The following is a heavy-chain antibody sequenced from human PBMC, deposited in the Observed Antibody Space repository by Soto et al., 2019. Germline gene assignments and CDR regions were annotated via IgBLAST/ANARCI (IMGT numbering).Heavy chain of an antibody. V-gene: IGHV3-30-3*01. J-gene: IGHJ4*02. CDR3: AKDLEQSALAARPVDY. CDR1: GFTFSSYA. CDR2: ISYDGSNK. Sequence: GGSLRLSCAASGFTFSSYAMHWVRQAPGKGLEWVAVISYDGSNKYYADSVKGRFTISRDNSRNTLYLQMNSLRAEDTAVYYCAKDLEQSALAARPVDYWGQRTLVTVSS. D-gene: IGHD6-6*01.